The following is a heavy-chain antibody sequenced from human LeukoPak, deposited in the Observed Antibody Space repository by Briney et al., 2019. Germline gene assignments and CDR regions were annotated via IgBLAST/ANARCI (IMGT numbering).Heavy chain of an antibody. D-gene: IGHD4-23*01. Sequence: GESLKISCKGSGFSFSIYWIGWVRQMPGKGLEWMGIIYPGDSDTRYSPSFQGQVTISADKSISTAYLQWSSLKASDTAMYYCATADDYGGNPYYFDYWGQGTLVTVSS. CDR1: GFSFSIYW. CDR2: IYPGDSDT. V-gene: IGHV5-51*01. J-gene: IGHJ4*02. CDR3: ATADDYGGNPYYFDY.